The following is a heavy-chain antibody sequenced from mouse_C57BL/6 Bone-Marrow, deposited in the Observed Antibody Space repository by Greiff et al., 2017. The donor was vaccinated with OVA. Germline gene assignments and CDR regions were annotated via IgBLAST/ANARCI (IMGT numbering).Heavy chain of an antibody. V-gene: IGHV1-59*01. D-gene: IGHD1-1*01. J-gene: IGHJ2*01. CDR3: ARCDGSTFDY. Sequence: QVQLQQPGAELVRPGTSVKLSCKASGYTFTSYWMHWVKQRPGQGLEWIGVIDPSDSYTNYNQKFKGKATLTVDTSSSTAYMQLSSLTSEASAVYYSARCDGSTFDYWGQGTTLTVSS. CDR1: GYTFTSYW. CDR2: IDPSDSYT.